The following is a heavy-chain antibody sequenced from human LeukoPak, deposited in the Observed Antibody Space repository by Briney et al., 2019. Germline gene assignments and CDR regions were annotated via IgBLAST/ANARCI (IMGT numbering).Heavy chain of an antibody. D-gene: IGHD4-17*01. CDR2: IYSSGRT. CDR1: GGSISSYY. V-gene: IGHV4-59*08. J-gene: IGHJ3*02. CDR3: ARHLDYGDHQGAFDI. Sequence: SETLSLTCTVSGGSISSYYWSWIRQPPGKGLEWIGYIYSSGRTNHNPSLKSRVTISVSTSRNQFSLKLSSVTAADTAVYYCARHLDYGDHQGAFDIWSQGTMVTVSS.